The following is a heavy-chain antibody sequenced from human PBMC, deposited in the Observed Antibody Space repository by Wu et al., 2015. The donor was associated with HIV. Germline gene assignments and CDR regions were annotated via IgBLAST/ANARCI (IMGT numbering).Heavy chain of an antibody. CDR1: GGSFSG. CDR2: IIPISGPA. Sequence: QVQLVQSGAEVKKPGSSVKVSCKASGGSFSGISWMRQAPGQGLEWMGRIIPISGPANYAQRFQGRVTITADIPTNTAYLELSSLRSDDTAVYYCARASILEMSTASYYYYVMDVWGQGTTVTVSS. D-gene: IGHD5-24*01. V-gene: IGHV1-69*06. J-gene: IGHJ6*02. CDR3: ARASILEMSTASYYYYVMDV.